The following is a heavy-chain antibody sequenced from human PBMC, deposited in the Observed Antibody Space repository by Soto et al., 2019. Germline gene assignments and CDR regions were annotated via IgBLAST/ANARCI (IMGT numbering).Heavy chain of an antibody. CDR3: AKGRPYYYGSSWFDP. V-gene: IGHV3-23*01. CDR1: GFTFSSYA. D-gene: IGHD3-10*01. J-gene: IGHJ5*02. CDR2: ISGSGGST. Sequence: PGGSLRLSCAASGFTFSSYAMSWVRQAPGKGLEWVSAISGSGGSTYYAGSVKGRFTISRDNSKNTLYLQMNSLRAEDTAVYYCAKGRPYYYGSSWFDPWGQGTLVTVSS.